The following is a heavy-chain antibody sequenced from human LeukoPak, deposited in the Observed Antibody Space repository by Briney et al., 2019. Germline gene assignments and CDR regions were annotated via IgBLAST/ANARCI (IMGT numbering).Heavy chain of an antibody. J-gene: IGHJ3*02. CDR1: GFTFSSYA. D-gene: IGHD5-24*01. Sequence: HSGGSLRLSCAASGFTFSSYAMTWVRQAPGMGLEWVSAMSGGGGSTYYADSVKGRFTISRDNSKNTLYLQMSSLRAEDTAVYYCAKDRRDGYNFPLAFDIWGQGTMVTVSS. CDR2: MSGGGGST. V-gene: IGHV3-23*01. CDR3: AKDRRDGYNFPLAFDI.